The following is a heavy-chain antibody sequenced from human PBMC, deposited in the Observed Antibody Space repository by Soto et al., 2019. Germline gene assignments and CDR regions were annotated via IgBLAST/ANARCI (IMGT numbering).Heavy chain of an antibody. Sequence: GGSLRLSCAASGFTFSSYAMSWVRQAPGKGLEWVSAISGSGGSTYYADSVKGRFTISRDNSKNTLYLQMNSLRAEDTAVYYCAKNGITMVRGVTSYYYYGMDVWGQGTTVTVSS. CDR3: AKNGITMVRGVTSYYYYGMDV. CDR2: ISGSGGST. CDR1: GFTFSSYA. J-gene: IGHJ6*02. V-gene: IGHV3-23*01. D-gene: IGHD3-10*01.